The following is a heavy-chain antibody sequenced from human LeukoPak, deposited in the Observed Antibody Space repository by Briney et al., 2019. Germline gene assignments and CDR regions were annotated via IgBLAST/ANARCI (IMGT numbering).Heavy chain of an antibody. CDR1: GYTFTSYY. J-gene: IGHJ4*02. D-gene: IGHD6-19*01. V-gene: IGHV1-46*01. CDR2: INPSGGST. Sequence: ASVKVSCKASGYTFTSYYMHWVRQAPGQGLERMGIINPSGGSTSYAQKFQGRVTMTRDTSTSTVYRELSSLRSEDTAVYYCARTLGGGYSSGWFDYWGQGTLVTVSS. CDR3: ARTLGGGYSSGWFDY.